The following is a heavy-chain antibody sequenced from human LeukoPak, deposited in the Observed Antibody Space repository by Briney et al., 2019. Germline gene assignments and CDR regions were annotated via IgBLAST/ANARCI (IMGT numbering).Heavy chain of an antibody. V-gene: IGHV4-34*01. CDR1: GGSFSGYY. CDR3: ARGQSGTAIPRAGRYFDL. CDR2: INHSGST. D-gene: IGHD5-18*01. J-gene: IGHJ2*01. Sequence: SETLSLTCAVYGGSFSGYYWSWIRKPAGKGLEWIGEINHSGSTNYNPSLKSRVTISVDTSKNQFSLKLSSVTAADTAVYYCARGQSGTAIPRAGRYFDLWGRGTLVTVSS.